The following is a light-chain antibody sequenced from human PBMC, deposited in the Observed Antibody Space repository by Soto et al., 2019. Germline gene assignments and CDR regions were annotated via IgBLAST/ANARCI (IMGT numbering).Light chain of an antibody. V-gene: IGLV2-14*03. J-gene: IGLJ1*01. CDR1: NTDIGGYDY. Sequence: QSVLTQPDSVPGYLGESITISCTGTNTDIGGYDYVSWYQQHPGGAPKLVIYDVTSRPSGVSNRLSGSCSGFTASLTISGRQPLAHPYYSCSPYKSTRTLEFFGIGPKVTAL. CDR3: SPYKSTRTLEF. CDR2: DVT.